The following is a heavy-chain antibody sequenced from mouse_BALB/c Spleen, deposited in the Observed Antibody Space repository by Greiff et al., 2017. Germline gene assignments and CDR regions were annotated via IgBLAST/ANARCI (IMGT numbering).Heavy chain of an antibody. CDR2: ISYDGSN. CDR1: GYSITSGYY. Sequence: ESGPGLVKPSQSLSLTCSVTGYSITSGYYWNWIRQFPGNKLEWMGYISYDGSNNYNPSLKNRISITRDTSKNQFFLKLNSVTTEDTATYYCARDYGNYVWAYWGQGTLVTVSA. J-gene: IGHJ3*01. CDR3: ARDYGNYVWAY. V-gene: IGHV3-6*02. D-gene: IGHD2-1*01.